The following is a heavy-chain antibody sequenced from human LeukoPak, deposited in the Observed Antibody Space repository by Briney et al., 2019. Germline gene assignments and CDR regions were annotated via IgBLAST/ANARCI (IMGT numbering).Heavy chain of an antibody. J-gene: IGHJ4*02. Sequence: ASVKVSCKASGYTFTGYYMHWVRQAPGQGLEWMGIINPSGGSTSYAQKFQGRVTMTRDTSTSTVYMELSSLRSEDTAVYYCARDNTGDYIFDNWGQGTLVTVSS. CDR1: GYTFTGYY. CDR2: INPSGGST. CDR3: ARDNTGDYIFDN. V-gene: IGHV1-46*01. D-gene: IGHD4-17*01.